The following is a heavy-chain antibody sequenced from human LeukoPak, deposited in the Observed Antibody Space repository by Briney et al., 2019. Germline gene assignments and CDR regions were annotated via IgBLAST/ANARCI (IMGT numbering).Heavy chain of an antibody. V-gene: IGHV3-48*03. J-gene: IGHJ5*02. CDR1: GFTFSSFA. CDR3: ARDASYYGGDWFDP. Sequence: GGSLRLSCAASGFTFSSFAMNWVRQAPGKGPEWVSYISSAASTRYYADSVRGRFTISRDNAKNSLYLQMNSLRGEDTAVYYCARDASYYGGDWFDPWGQGTLVTVSS. CDR2: ISSAASTR. D-gene: IGHD4-23*01.